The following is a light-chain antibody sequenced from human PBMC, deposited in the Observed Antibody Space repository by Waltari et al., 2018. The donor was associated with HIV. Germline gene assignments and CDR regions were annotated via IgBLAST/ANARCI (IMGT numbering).Light chain of an antibody. V-gene: IGKV3-15*01. CDR3: QQYNDWPRGP. J-gene: IGKJ2*01. CDR1: QGVSSN. CDR2: RAS. Sequence: EIVLTQSPATLSVSPGERATLSCRASQGVSSNLAWYQQKPGQAPRLLIYRASTRATGIPARFSGSGSGTEFTLTISSLQSEDFAVYYCQQYNDWPRGPFGQGTRLEIK.